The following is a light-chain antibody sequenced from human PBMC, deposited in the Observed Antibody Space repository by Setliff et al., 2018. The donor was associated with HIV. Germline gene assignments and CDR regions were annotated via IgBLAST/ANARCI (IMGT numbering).Light chain of an antibody. CDR2: DVN. CDR3: SSYTTSSTYV. V-gene: IGLV2-14*03. CDR1: ISDIGSYNF. J-gene: IGLJ1*01. Sequence: QSVLTQPASVSGSPGQSITISCSGTISDIGSYNFVSWYQQHPGKATKLIMSDVNKRPSGVSDRFSGSKSGNTASLTISGLQAEDEANYYCSSYTTSSTYVFGPGTKVTVL.